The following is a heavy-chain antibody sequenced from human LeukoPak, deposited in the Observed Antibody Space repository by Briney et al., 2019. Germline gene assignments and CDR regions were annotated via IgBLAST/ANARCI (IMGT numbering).Heavy chain of an antibody. V-gene: IGHV1-46*01. D-gene: IGHD1-26*01. J-gene: IGHJ6*03. CDR3: ARDSYVELLAADYYYYMDV. Sequence: ASVKVSCKASGYTLTSYYMHWVRQAPGQGLEWMGIINPSGGSTNYAQKFQGRVTMTRDMSTSTVYMELSSLRPEDTAVYYCARDSYVELLAADYYYYMDVWGKGTTVTVSS. CDR2: INPSGGST. CDR1: GYTLTSYY.